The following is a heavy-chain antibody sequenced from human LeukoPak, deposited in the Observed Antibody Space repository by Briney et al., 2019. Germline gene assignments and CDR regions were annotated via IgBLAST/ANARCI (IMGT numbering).Heavy chain of an antibody. D-gene: IGHD3-22*01. CDR3: AREGYYDSSGYSPFDY. Sequence: GGSLRLSCAASGFTFSSYAMHWVRQAPGKGLEWVAVISYDGSNKYYADSVKGRFSISRDNSKNTLYLQMNSLRAEDTAVYYCAREGYYDSSGYSPFDYWGQGTLVTVSS. CDR1: GFTFSSYA. J-gene: IGHJ4*02. CDR2: ISYDGSNK. V-gene: IGHV3-30-3*01.